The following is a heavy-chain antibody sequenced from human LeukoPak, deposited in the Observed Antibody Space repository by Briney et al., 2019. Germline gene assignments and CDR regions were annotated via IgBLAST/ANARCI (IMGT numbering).Heavy chain of an antibody. J-gene: IGHJ5*02. V-gene: IGHV1-69*13. CDR1: GGTFSSYA. Sequence: GASVKVSRKASGGTFSSYAISWVRQAPGQGLEWMGGIIPIFGTANYAQKFQGRVTITADESTSTAYMELSSLRSEDTAVYYCAREGTDYYGSGSYYGNNWFDPWGQGTLVTVSS. CDR2: IIPIFGTA. D-gene: IGHD3-10*01. CDR3: AREGTDYYGSGSYYGNNWFDP.